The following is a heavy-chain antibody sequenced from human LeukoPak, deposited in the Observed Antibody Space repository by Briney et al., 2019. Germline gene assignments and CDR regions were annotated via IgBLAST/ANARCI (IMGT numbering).Heavy chain of an antibody. Sequence: ASVKVSCKASDTFTSYGINWVRQAPGQGLEWMGIINPSGGSTSYAQKFRGRVTMTRDMSTSTVYMELSSLRSEDTAVYYCARDPRYSYGIDYWGQGTLVTVSS. D-gene: IGHD5-18*01. CDR2: INPSGGST. CDR3: ARDPRYSYGIDY. V-gene: IGHV1-46*01. CDR1: DTFTSYG. J-gene: IGHJ4*02.